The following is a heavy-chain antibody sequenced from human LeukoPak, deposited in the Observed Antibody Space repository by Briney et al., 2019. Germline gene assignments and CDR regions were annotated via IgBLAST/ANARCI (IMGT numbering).Heavy chain of an antibody. J-gene: IGHJ5*02. V-gene: IGHV1-2*02. CDR3: ARDGSGWYNWFDP. CDR2: INPNSGGT. D-gene: IGHD6-19*01. Sequence: VASVKVSFKASGYTFTGYYMHWVRQAPGQGLEWMGWINPNSGGTNYAQKFQGRVTITRDTSISTAYMELSRLRSDDTAVYYCARDGSGWYNWFDPWGQGTLVTVSS. CDR1: GYTFTGYY.